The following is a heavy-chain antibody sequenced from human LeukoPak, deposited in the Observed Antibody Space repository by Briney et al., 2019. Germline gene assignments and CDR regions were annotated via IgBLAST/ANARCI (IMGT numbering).Heavy chain of an antibody. Sequence: ASVKVSCKAAGYTFTCYYMHWVRQAPGQGLEWMGWINPNSGGTNYAQKFQGRVTITTDTSISTAYMELSRLRSDDTAVYYCARDRLVTMNWFDPWGQGTLVTVSS. CDR3: ARDRLVTMNWFDP. J-gene: IGHJ5*02. CDR2: INPNSGGT. CDR1: GYTFTCYY. V-gene: IGHV1-2*02. D-gene: IGHD4-11*01.